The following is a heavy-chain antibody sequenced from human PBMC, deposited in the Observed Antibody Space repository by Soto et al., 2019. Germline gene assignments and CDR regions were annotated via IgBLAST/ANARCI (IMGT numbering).Heavy chain of an antibody. D-gene: IGHD2-15*01. V-gene: IGHV1-18*01. CDR1: GYTFTSYG. CDR2: ISAYNGNT. J-gene: IGHJ5*02. Sequence: GASVKVSCKASGYTFTSYGISWVRQAPGQRLEWMGWISAYNGNTKYAQKLQGRVTINPDTSKNQFSLQLNSVTPEDTAVYYCARAYCSGGSCWAWSNWFDPWGQGTLVTVSS. CDR3: ARAYCSGGSCWAWSNWFDP.